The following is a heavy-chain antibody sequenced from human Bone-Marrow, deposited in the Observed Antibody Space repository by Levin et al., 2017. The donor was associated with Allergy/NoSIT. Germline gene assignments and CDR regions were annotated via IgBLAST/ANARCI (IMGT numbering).Heavy chain of an antibody. V-gene: IGHV3-20*03. CDR3: ARDRGGFGDLLYFFDL. Sequence: GGSLRLSFAASGFAFDDTGMSWVRQTPEKGLEWVSAINWNAITTDYADSVKGRFTISRDNARNILYLQMNSLRVEDTALYYCARDRGGFGDLLYFFDLWGQGTLVTVSS. CDR2: INWNAITT. J-gene: IGHJ4*02. CDR1: GFAFDDTG. D-gene: IGHD3-10*01.